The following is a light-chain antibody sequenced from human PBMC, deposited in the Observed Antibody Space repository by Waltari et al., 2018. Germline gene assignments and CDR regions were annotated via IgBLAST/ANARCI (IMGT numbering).Light chain of an antibody. CDR3: QSYDSSLSGWV. V-gene: IGLV1-40*01. CDR2: GNS. J-gene: IGLJ3*02. CDR1: SSNIGAGYD. Sequence: QSVLTRPPSVSGAPGQRVTISCTGSSSNIGAGYDVHWYQQLPGTAPKLLIYGNSHRPSGVPDRFSGSKAGTSASLAITGLQAEDEADYYCQSYDSSLSGWVFGGGTKLTVL.